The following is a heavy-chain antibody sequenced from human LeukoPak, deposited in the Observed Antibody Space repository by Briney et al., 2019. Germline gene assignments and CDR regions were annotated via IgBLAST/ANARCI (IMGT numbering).Heavy chain of an antibody. CDR1: GFTFSSYW. Sequence: GGSLRLSCAASGFTFSSYWMSWVRQAPGKGLEWVANIKQDGSEKYYVDSVKGRFTISRDNAKNSLYLQMNRLRSDDTAVYYCARDSRDVGEQPDYWGQGTLVTVSS. J-gene: IGHJ4*02. D-gene: IGHD3-16*01. CDR3: ARDSRDVGEQPDY. V-gene: IGHV3-7*03. CDR2: IKQDGSEK.